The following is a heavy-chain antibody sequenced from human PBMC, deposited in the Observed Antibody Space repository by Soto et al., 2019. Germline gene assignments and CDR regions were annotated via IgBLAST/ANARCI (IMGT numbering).Heavy chain of an antibody. CDR3: ARRAWHSYYAIGV. CDR2: IAYDGSEK. V-gene: IGHV3-30*09. Sequence: GQLVESGGGEVQPGRSLRLSCAASGFKFTDFALHWVRQAPGKGLEWVAIIAYDGSEKHYADSVKGRFAISRDNPKNPLYLEMNSLRPEDTAVYFCARRAWHSYYAIGVWGQGTTVTVFS. D-gene: IGHD1-26*01. CDR1: GFKFTDFA. J-gene: IGHJ6*02.